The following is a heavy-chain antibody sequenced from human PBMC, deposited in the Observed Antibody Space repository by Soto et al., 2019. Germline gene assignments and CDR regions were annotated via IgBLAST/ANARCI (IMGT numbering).Heavy chain of an antibody. CDR1: GSSFPSYW. V-gene: IGHV5-51*03. CDR3: ARRERGVATSRAFDI. J-gene: IGHJ3*02. D-gene: IGHD5-12*01. Sequence: EVQLVQSGAEVKKPGESLKISCKGSGSSFPSYWIGGVRQMPGKGLEWMGIIYPGNSVPRYGPSFQGQVTISADKSISTAYLQWSSLKASDTAMYYCARRERGVATSRAFDIWGQGTMVTVSS. CDR2: IYPGNSVP.